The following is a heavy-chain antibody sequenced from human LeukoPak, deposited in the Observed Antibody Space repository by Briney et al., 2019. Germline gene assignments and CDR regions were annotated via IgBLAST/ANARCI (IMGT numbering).Heavy chain of an antibody. J-gene: IGHJ3*02. CDR1: GYTFTSYG. Sequence: ASVKVACKASGYTFTSYGISWVRQAPGQGLEWMGRINPNSGGTNYAQKFQGRVTMTRDTSISTAYMELSRLRSDDTAVYYCARDSGHDAFDIWGQGTMVTVSS. CDR2: INPNSGGT. V-gene: IGHV1-2*06. D-gene: IGHD5-12*01. CDR3: ARDSGHDAFDI.